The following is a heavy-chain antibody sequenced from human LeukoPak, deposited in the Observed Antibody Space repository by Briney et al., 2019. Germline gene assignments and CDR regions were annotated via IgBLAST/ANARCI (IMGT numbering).Heavy chain of an antibody. J-gene: IGHJ1*01. V-gene: IGHV1-69*04. Sequence: GASVKVSCKASGGTFSSYAISWVRQAPGQGLEWMGRIIPILGIANYAQTFQGRVTITADKSTSTAYMELSSLRSEDTAVYYCARATVEMATIGRYFQHWGRAPWSPSPQ. CDR1: GGTFSSYA. CDR2: IIPILGIA. CDR3: ARATVEMATIGRYFQH. D-gene: IGHD5-24*01.